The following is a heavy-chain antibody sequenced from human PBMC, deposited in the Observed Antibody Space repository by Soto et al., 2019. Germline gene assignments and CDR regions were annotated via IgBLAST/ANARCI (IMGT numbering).Heavy chain of an antibody. J-gene: IGHJ4*02. CDR1: GFTFSNYA. CDR2: ISGSGGNT. CDR3: ARDPAAAGTGYFDY. D-gene: IGHD6-13*01. V-gene: IGHV3-23*01. Sequence: PGGSLRLSCAASGFTFSNYAMSWLRQAPGKGLEWVSISGSGGNTYYADSVKGRFTISRDNAKNSLYLQMNSLRGEDTAVYYFARDPAAAGTGYFDYWGQGTLVAFSS.